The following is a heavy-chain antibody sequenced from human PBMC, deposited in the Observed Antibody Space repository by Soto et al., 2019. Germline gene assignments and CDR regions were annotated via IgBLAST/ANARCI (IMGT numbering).Heavy chain of an antibody. D-gene: IGHD6-6*01. Sequence: VEPMKNSCKGSGDSFTSYWIGWVRQMPGKGLEWMGIIYPGDSDTRYSPSFQGQVTISADKSISTAYLQWSSLKASDTAMYYCARQKLVHNWFDPWGQGTLVTVSS. V-gene: IGHV5-51*01. CDR3: ARQKLVHNWFDP. CDR1: GDSFTSYW. J-gene: IGHJ5*02. CDR2: IYPGDSDT.